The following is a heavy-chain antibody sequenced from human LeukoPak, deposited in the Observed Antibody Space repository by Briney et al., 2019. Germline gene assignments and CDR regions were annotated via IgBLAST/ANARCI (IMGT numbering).Heavy chain of an antibody. CDR2: LSRSGNNM. J-gene: IGHJ3*02. D-gene: IGHD2-2*02. Sequence: PGGSLRLSCATSGFTFRTYSMCWVRQAPGKGLEWVSSLSRSGNNMYSADSMKGRFTISRDNAKNSLFLQMSSLRAEDTAVYYCARGPHCTSTSCYTTGVFDIWGQGTMVTVSS. V-gene: IGHV3-21*01. CDR3: ARGPHCTSTSCYTTGVFDI. CDR1: GFTFRTYS.